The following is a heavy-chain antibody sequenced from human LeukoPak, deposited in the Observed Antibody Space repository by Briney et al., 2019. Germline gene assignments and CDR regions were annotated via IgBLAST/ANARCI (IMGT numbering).Heavy chain of an antibody. CDR3: AKVGSGRGDFDY. D-gene: IGHD3-10*01. Sequence: GGSLRLSCAASGFTFSSYAMSWVRQAPGKGLEWVSGISVSGGNTYSADSVRGRFTISRDNSKNTLYLKMNSLRAKETAVYYCAKVGSGRGDFDYWGQGTLVTVSS. CDR2: ISVSGGNT. J-gene: IGHJ4*02. V-gene: IGHV3-23*01. CDR1: GFTFSSYA.